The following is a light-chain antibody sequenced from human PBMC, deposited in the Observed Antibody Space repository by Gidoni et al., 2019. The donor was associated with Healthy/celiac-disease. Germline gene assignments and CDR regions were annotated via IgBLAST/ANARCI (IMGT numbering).Light chain of an antibody. J-gene: IGLJ3*02. CDR1: SSDVGRYNL. Sequence: QSARTQPASVAGSPGQSITISCTGTSSDVGRYNLVSWYQPHPGKAPKLMIYEGSKRPSGVSNRFSGSKSGNTASLTISGLQAEDEADYYCCSYAGSSTWVFGGGTKLTVL. CDR3: CSYAGSSTWV. V-gene: IGLV2-23*01. CDR2: EGS.